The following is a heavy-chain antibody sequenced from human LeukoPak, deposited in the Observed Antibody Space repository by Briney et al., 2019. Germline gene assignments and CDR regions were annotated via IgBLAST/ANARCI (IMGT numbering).Heavy chain of an antibody. D-gene: IGHD2-21*01. V-gene: IGHV4-39*01. CDR2: IYYSGST. Sequence: PSETLSLTCTVSGGSISSSSYYWGWIRQPPGKGLEWIGSIYYSGSTYYNPSLKSRVTISVDTSKNQFSLKLSSVTAADTAVYYCARGWGYFDSWGQGTLVTVSS. CDR1: GGSISSSSYY. CDR3: ARGWGYFDS. J-gene: IGHJ4*02.